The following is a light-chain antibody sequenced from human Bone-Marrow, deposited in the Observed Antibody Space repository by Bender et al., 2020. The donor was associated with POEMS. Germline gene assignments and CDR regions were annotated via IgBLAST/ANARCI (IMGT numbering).Light chain of an antibody. CDR3: QSYDNSLGGWV. CDR2: GYN. J-gene: IGLJ3*02. Sequence: QSVMTQPPSVSGAPGQRVTISCTWSSSNTGSGYDINWYQHLPGTAPKLLIYGYNNRPSGVPYRFSGSKSGTSASLAITGLQAEDEGDYYCQSYDNSLGGWVFGGGTKLTVL. V-gene: IGLV1-40*01. CDR1: SSNTGSGYD.